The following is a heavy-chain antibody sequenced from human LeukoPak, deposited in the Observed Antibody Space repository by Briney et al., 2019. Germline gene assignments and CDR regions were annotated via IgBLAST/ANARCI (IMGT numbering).Heavy chain of an antibody. J-gene: IGHJ4*02. CDR2: IYYSGST. CDR1: GGSISSYY. D-gene: IGHD5-18*01. CDR3: ARVTRYGNSYGYVFDY. Sequence: PSETLSLTCTVSGGSISSYYWSWIRQPPGKGLEWIGYIYYSGSTNYNPSLKSRVTISVDTSKNQFSLKLGSVTAADTAVYYCARVTRYGNSYGYVFDYWGQGTLVTVSS. V-gene: IGHV4-59*01.